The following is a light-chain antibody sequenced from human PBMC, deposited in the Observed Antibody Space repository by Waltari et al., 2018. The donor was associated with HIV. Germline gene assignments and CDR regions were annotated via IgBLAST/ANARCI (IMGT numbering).Light chain of an antibody. CDR2: GST. CDR3: QHYTNWPLT. V-gene: IGKV3-15*01. J-gene: IGKJ4*01. CDR1: QTVSRD. Sequence: EVVMTQSPAALSLFPGERATLSCRASQTVSRDLAWYQQKPGQAPRLLIYGSTTRATDVQARFSGSGSGTEFTLIISSLQPEDFAVYYCQHYTNWPLTFGGGTKVEIK.